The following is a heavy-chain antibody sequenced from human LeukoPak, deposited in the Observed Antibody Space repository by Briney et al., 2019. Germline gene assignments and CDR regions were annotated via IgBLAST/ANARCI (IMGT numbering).Heavy chain of an antibody. CDR1: GYSFASYW. Sequence: GESLKISCNGSGYSFASYWIGWVRQMPGKGLEWTGIIYPGDSDTRYSPSFQGQVTISADKSISTAYLQWSSLKASDTAIYYCARRASSWWFDYWGQGTLVTVSS. CDR2: IYPGDSDT. CDR3: ARRASSWWFDY. D-gene: IGHD6-13*01. J-gene: IGHJ4*02. V-gene: IGHV5-51*01.